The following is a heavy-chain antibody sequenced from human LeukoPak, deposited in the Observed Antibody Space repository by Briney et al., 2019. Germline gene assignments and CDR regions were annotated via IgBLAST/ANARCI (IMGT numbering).Heavy chain of an antibody. Sequence: SETLSLTCAVYGGSFSGYYWSWIRQPPGKGLEWIGEINHSGSTSYNPSLKSRVTISVDTSKNQFSLKLSSVTAADTAVYYCARKTSYSSSWYFRFDPWGQGTLVTVSS. CDR3: ARKTSYSSSWYFRFDP. J-gene: IGHJ5*02. D-gene: IGHD6-13*01. CDR2: INHSGST. V-gene: IGHV4-34*01. CDR1: GGSFSGYY.